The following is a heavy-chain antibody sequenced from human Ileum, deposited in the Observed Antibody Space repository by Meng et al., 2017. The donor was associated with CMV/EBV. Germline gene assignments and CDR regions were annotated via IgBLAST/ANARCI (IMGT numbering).Heavy chain of an antibody. CDR2: ISSSSSYI. CDR3: AREDCSSTICYLGYYYYGMDV. V-gene: IGHV3-21*01. CDR1: GFTFSSYA. Sequence: GESLKISCAASGFTFSSYAMHWVRQAPGKGLEWVSSISSSSSYIYYADSVKGRFTISRDNAKNALYLQMNSLRAKDTAVYYCAREDCSSTICYLGYYYYGMDVWGQGATVTVSS. J-gene: IGHJ6*02. D-gene: IGHD2-2*01.